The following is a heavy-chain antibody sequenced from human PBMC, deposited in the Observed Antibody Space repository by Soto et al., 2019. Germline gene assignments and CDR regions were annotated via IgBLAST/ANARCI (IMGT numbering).Heavy chain of an antibody. CDR1: GFNFSIYS. CDR3: ARGVVSSWVDSYYGMDV. D-gene: IGHD2-15*01. J-gene: IGHJ6*02. V-gene: IGHV3-21*06. Sequence: GGSLRLSCAPSGFNFSIYSMNWVRQAPGKGLEWVASISSRTGYINYADSVKGRATISRDNAKNSLFLQLNGLRAEDTARYYCARGVVSSWVDSYYGMDVWGPGTTVTVAS. CDR2: ISSRTGYI.